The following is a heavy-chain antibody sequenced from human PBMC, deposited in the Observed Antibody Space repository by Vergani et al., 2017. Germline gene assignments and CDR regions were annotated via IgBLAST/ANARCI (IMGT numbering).Heavy chain of an antibody. D-gene: IGHD3-9*01. CDR1: GASINSRHYY. Sequence: QLLLQESGPGLVKPSETLSLTCTVSGASINSRHYYWGWIRQPPGKGPAWIGSVYFSGATYYNPALKSRVTISADTSKNQFSLKLNSVTAADTAVYYCLRDYDIVTGYYSYYFDNWGQGILVTVSS. V-gene: IGHV4-39*01. CDR3: LRDYDIVTGYYSYYFDN. J-gene: IGHJ4*02. CDR2: VYFSGAT.